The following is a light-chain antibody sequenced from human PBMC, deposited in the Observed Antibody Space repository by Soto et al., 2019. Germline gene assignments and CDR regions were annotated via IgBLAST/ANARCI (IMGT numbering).Light chain of an antibody. CDR2: EVS. J-gene: IGLJ1*01. CDR1: STDVGGYNY. CDR3: SSYTSSSTLEV. Sequence: QSALTQPSSMSGSPGQSITISCTGTSTDVGGYNYVSWYQQHPVKAPKLMIYEVSNRPSGVSNRFSGYKSGNTASLTISALQAEDEADHYCSSYTSSSTLEVFGTGTKVTVL. V-gene: IGLV2-14*01.